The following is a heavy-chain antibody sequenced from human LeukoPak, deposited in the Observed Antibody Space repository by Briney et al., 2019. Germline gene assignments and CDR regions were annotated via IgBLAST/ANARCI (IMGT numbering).Heavy chain of an antibody. CDR2: ISSSISYI. Sequence: GGSLRLSCAASGFTFSSYSMNWVRQAPGKGLEWVSSISSSISYIYYADSVKGRFTISRDNAKNSLYLQMNSLRAEDTAVYYCAIYCTNGVCYTEDFDYWGQGTLVTVSS. D-gene: IGHD2-8*01. J-gene: IGHJ4*02. CDR3: AIYCTNGVCYTEDFDY. CDR1: GFTFSSYS. V-gene: IGHV3-21*01.